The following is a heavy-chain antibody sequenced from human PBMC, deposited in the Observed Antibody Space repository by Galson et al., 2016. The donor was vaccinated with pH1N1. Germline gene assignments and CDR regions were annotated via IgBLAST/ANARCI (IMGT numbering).Heavy chain of an antibody. V-gene: IGHV1-18*01. D-gene: IGHD3-22*01. CDR2: ISGYNGNT. Sequence: SVKVSCKASGYMFSTYGINWVRKAPGQGPEWMGRISGYNGNTIYAQKFQARISMTIDKSTSTVYMALTSPRFDDTAVYYCAKGTLPGYYDYWGQGTLVTVSS. CDR1: GYMFSTYG. J-gene: IGHJ4*02. CDR3: AKGTLPGYYDY.